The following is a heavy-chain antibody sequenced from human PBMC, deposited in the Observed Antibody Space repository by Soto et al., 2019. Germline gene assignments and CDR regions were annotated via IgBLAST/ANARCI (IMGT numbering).Heavy chain of an antibody. J-gene: IGHJ4*02. CDR2: VSAYNRNT. V-gene: IGHV1-18*01. CDR1: GYTFSNYG. CDR3: ARERRWEPLLY. Sequence: QVQLVQSGPEVKKPGASVKVSCKGSGYTFSNYGVTWVRQAPGQGLERLGGVSAYNRNTDYAQKFEDRATMTIDTSTNTAYLELRGLTPDDTAVYYWARERRWEPLLYWGQGTL. D-gene: IGHD1-26*01.